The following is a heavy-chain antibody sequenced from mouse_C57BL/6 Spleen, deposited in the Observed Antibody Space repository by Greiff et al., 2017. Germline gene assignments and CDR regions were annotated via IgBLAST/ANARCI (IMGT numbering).Heavy chain of an antibody. D-gene: IGHD2-3*01. Sequence: QVQLQQSGAELMKPGASVKLSCKATGYTFTGYWIEWVKQRPGHGLEWIGEILPGSGSTNYNEKFKGKATFTADTSSNTAYMQRSSLTTEDSDLYYCARSPQFYDGYWAWIAYWGQGTLVTVSA. CDR1: GYTFTGYW. CDR3: ARSPQFYDGYWAWIAY. J-gene: IGHJ3*01. V-gene: IGHV1-9*01. CDR2: ILPGSGST.